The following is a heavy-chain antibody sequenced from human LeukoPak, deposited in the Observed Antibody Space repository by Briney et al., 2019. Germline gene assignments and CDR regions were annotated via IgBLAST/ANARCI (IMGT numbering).Heavy chain of an antibody. CDR3: ARDAITMVRGVIPRDWFDP. V-gene: IGHV3-21*01. D-gene: IGHD3-10*01. J-gene: IGHJ5*02. Sequence: GGSLGFSCAASGFTFSSYSMNWVRQAPGKGLEWVSSISSSSSYIYYPDSVKGRFTISRDNAKNSLYLQMNSLRAEDTAVYYCARDAITMVRGVIPRDWFDPWGQGTLVTVSS. CDR1: GFTFSSYS. CDR2: ISSSSSYI.